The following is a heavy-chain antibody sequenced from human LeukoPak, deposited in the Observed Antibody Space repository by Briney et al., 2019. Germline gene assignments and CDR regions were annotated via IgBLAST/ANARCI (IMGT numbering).Heavy chain of an antibody. D-gene: IGHD6-19*01. CDR1: GFTFSSYG. J-gene: IGHJ1*01. CDR2: ISYDGSNK. V-gene: IGHV3-30*03. Sequence: GGSLRLSCAASGFTFSSYGMHWVRQAPGKRLEWVAVISYDGSNKYYADSVKGRFTISRDNSKNTLYLQMDSLRAEDTAVYYCARPYSSGWYVDFRHWGQGTLVTVSS. CDR3: ARPYSSGWYVDFRH.